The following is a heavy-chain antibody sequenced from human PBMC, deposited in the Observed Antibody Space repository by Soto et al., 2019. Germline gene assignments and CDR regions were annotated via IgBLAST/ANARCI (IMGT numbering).Heavy chain of an antibody. CDR3: ARLVDAAMLS. V-gene: IGHV4-30-4*01. Sequence: QVQLQESGPGLVKPSQTLSLTCTVSGGSISSGDYDWTWIRQPPGKGLEWIGYISYSGSTYYNPSLKXXVXTXKDTSKNQMSLKLSSVTAADTAVYYCARLVDAAMLSWGQGTLVTVSS. J-gene: IGHJ4*02. CDR2: ISYSGST. CDR1: GGSISSGDYD. D-gene: IGHD5-18*01.